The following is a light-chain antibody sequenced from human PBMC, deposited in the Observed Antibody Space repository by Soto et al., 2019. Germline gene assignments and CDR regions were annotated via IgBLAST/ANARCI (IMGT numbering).Light chain of an antibody. CDR3: QQYGTYLWT. Sequence: DIQMTQSPSTLSAFVGHRVTITCRASQSISTSLAWYQQKPGKAPKLLMYDASSLESGVPSRFSGSGSGTEFTLTISSLQPDDFATYYCQQYGTYLWTFGQGTKVDIK. J-gene: IGKJ1*01. V-gene: IGKV1-5*01. CDR2: DAS. CDR1: QSISTS.